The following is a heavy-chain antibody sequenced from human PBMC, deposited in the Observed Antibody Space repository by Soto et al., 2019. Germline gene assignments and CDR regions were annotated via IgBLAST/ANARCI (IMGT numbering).Heavy chain of an antibody. CDR2: IVVGSGNT. CDR3: AASGYGGNSFDY. J-gene: IGHJ4*02. Sequence: GASVKVSCKASGFTFTSSAVQWVRQARGQRLEWIGWIVVGSGNTNYAQKFQEGVTITRDMSTSTAYMELSSLRSEDTAVYYCAASGYGGNSFDYWGQGTLVTVSS. V-gene: IGHV1-58*01. CDR1: GFTFTSSA. D-gene: IGHD4-17*01.